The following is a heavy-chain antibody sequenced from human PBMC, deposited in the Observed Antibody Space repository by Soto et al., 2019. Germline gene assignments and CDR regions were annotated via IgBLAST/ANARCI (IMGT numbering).Heavy chain of an antibody. J-gene: IGHJ4*02. Sequence: GGSLRLSCAASGFTFSDYYMSWIRQVPGKGLEWVSYISGSSSYAIYTESVKGRFTISRNNAKNSLYLQMNSLRAEDTAIYYCGRDSSIVPRPIDYWGQRTLVTVSS. D-gene: IGHD6-6*01. CDR3: GRDSSIVPRPIDY. V-gene: IGHV3-11*06. CDR2: ISGSSSYA. CDR1: GFTFSDYY.